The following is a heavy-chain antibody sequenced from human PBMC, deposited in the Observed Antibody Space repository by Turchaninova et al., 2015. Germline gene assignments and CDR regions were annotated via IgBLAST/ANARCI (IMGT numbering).Heavy chain of an antibody. D-gene: IGHD2-2*01. Sequence: QVQLQQWGEGLLKLSNTPSFPCTAYGGSFRGYNWSWIRQPPGKGLEWIGEINHSGSTNYNPSLKSRVTISVDTSKNQFSLKLSSVTAADTAVYYCASRLGYCSSTSCPTHDKYYFDYWGQGTLVTVSS. V-gene: IGHV4-34*01. CDR3: ASRLGYCSSTSCPTHDKYYFDY. J-gene: IGHJ4*02. CDR2: INHSGST. CDR1: GGSFRGYN.